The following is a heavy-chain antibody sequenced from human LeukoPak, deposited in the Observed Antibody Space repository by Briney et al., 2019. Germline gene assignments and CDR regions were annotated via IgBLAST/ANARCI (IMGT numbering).Heavy chain of an antibody. CDR3: ARLRVGDGRVDY. CDR2: IYYSGST. CDR1: GGSISSSSYY. Sequence: PSETLPLTCTVSGGSISSSSYYWGWIRQPPGKGLEWIGSIYYSGSTYYNPSLKSRVTISVDTSKNQFSLKLSSVTAADTAVYYCARLRVGDGRVDYWGQGTLVTVSS. J-gene: IGHJ4*02. D-gene: IGHD3-10*01. V-gene: IGHV4-39*01.